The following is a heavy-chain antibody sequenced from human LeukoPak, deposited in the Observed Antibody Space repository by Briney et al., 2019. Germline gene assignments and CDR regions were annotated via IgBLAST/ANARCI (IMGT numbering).Heavy chain of an antibody. D-gene: IGHD2-15*01. Sequence: GGSLRPSCAASGFTFSSYGMQWVRQAPRKGLEWMAVILADGSDKKYADSVKGRFTISRDNSKNTLFLQMNSLRVEDTAVYYCARDDARADNAFDLWGQGTTVTVSS. J-gene: IGHJ3*01. CDR1: GFTFSSYG. CDR2: ILADGSDK. V-gene: IGHV3-33*01. CDR3: ARDDARADNAFDL.